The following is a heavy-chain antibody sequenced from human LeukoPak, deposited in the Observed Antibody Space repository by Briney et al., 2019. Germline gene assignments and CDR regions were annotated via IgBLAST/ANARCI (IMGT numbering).Heavy chain of an antibody. CDR1: GITLSNYG. CDR2: LSGSGGRT. D-gene: IGHD2-21*01. Sequence: PGGSLRLSCAVSGITLSNYGMSWVRPAPGKGLEWVARLSGSGGRTDYADSVKGRFTISRDNSKNTLFLQMESLRAEDTAVYFCAKRGVVIRVFLVGFHKEAYYFDSWGQGALVTVSS. CDR3: AKRGVVIRVFLVGFHKEAYYFDS. J-gene: IGHJ4*02. V-gene: IGHV3-23*01.